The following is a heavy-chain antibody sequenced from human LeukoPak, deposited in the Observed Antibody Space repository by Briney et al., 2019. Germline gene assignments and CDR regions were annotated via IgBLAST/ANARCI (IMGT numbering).Heavy chain of an antibody. CDR3: ARVLLWFGELLYGAFDI. CDR1: GYTFTSYG. D-gene: IGHD3-10*01. CDR2: ISAYNGNT. V-gene: IGHV1-18*01. J-gene: IGHJ3*02. Sequence: GASVKVSCKASGYTFTSYGISWVRPAPGQGLEWMGWISAYNGNTNYAQKLQGRVTMTTDTSTSTAYMELRSLRSDDTAVYYCARVLLWFGELLYGAFDIWGQGTMVTVSS.